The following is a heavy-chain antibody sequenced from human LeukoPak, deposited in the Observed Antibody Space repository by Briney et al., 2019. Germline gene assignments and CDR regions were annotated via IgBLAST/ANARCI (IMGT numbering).Heavy chain of an antibody. CDR3: ARAAIPYYYDSSGYYFFYY. J-gene: IGHJ4*02. D-gene: IGHD3-22*01. CDR1: GYTFTSYG. V-gene: IGHV1-18*01. CDR2: ISAYNGNT. Sequence: GASVKVSCKASGYTFTSYGISLVRQAPGQGLEWMGWISAYNGNTNYAQKLQGRVTMTTDTSTSTAYMELRSLRSDDTAVYYCARAAIPYYYDSSGYYFFYYWGQGTLVTVSS.